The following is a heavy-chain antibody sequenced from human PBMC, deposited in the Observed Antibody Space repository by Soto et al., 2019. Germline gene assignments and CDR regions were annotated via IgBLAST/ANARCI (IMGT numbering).Heavy chain of an antibody. J-gene: IGHJ5*02. CDR3: AKERKVRVYNWLDP. D-gene: IGHD2-2*01. CDR1: GFTFDDYS. CDR2: ISWNSGSI. Sequence: PGGSLSLSCAASGFTFDDYSMHWVRQAPGKGLEWVSGISWNSGSIGYADSVKGRFTISRDNAKNSLHLQMNSLRAEDTALYYCAKERKVRVYNWLDP. V-gene: IGHV3-9*01.